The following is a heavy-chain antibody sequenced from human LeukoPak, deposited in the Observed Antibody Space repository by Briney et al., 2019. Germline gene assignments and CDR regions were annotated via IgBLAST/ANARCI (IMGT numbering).Heavy chain of an antibody. CDR2: IWYDGINK. CDR3: ARGAMTERTFDI. D-gene: IGHD2-2*01. J-gene: IGHJ3*02. Sequence: PGGSLRLSCATSGFTLSNYAMHWVRQAPGKGLEWVAVIWYDGINKYYADSVKGRFTISRDNSKNTLSVQMNSLRVEDTAVYYCARGAMTERTFDIWGQGTKVTVSS. CDR1: GFTLSNYA. V-gene: IGHV3-33*01.